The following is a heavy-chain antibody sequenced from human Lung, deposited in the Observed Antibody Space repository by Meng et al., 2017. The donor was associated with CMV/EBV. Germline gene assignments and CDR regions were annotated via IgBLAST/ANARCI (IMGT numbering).Heavy chain of an antibody. V-gene: IGHV1-8*01. CDR3: TRGRGSTHKGNWFDP. J-gene: IGHJ5*02. Sequence: ASXXVSXKASGYTFTSYDINWVRQATGQGLEWMGWMNPNSGNTAYAPKFQGRLTMTRNTSINTAYMDLSSLRSEDTAIYYCTRGRGSTHKGNWFDPSGQGXLVTVSS. CDR1: GYTFTSYD. CDR2: MNPNSGNT. D-gene: IGHD3-10*01.